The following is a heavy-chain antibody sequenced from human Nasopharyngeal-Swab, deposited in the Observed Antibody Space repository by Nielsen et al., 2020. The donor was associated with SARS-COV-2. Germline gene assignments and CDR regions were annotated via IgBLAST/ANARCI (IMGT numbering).Heavy chain of an antibody. CDR1: GWSCSGYY. V-gene: IGHV4-34*01. Sequence: SDNLPLTNAVYGWSCSGYYWKRIRQAPGKGLEWTGEINHSGSTNYNPSLKSRLTISVDTSKNQFSLKLSSVIAADTAVYYCTRRAQVHCTGGSCYSGADSRVYNWIDPWGHGTLVTVSS. D-gene: IGHD2-15*01. CDR3: TRRAQVHCTGGSCYSGADSRVYNWIDP. CDR2: INHSGST. J-gene: IGHJ5*02.